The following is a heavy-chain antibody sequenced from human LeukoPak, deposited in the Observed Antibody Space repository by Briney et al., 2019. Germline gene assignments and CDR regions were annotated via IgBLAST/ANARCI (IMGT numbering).Heavy chain of an antibody. J-gene: IGHJ4*02. Sequence: GASVKVSCKASGYTFTGYYMHWVRQAPGQGLEWMGRINPNSGGTNYAQKFQGRVTMTRDTSISTAYMELSRLGSDDTAVYYCARAAVGGYYDSSGYYPDYWGQGTLVTVSS. CDR3: ARAAVGGYYDSSGYYPDY. CDR2: INPNSGGT. CDR1: GYTFTGYY. D-gene: IGHD3-22*01. V-gene: IGHV1-2*06.